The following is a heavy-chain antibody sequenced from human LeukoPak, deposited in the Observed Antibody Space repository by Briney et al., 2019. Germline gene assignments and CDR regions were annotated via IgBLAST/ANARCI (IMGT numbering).Heavy chain of an antibody. Sequence: GESLKISCKGSGYSFTSYWIGWVRQMPGKGLEWMGIIYPGDSDTRYGPSFQGQVTISADKSISTAYLQWSSLKASDTAMYYCARVGHYYDSSGYYRTGGWFDPWGQGTLVTVSS. J-gene: IGHJ5*02. CDR3: ARVGHYYDSSGYYRTGGWFDP. V-gene: IGHV5-51*01. D-gene: IGHD3-22*01. CDR2: IYPGDSDT. CDR1: GYSFTSYW.